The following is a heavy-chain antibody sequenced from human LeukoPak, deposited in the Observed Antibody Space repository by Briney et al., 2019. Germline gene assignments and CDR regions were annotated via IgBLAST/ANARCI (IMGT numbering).Heavy chain of an antibody. D-gene: IGHD3-10*01. CDR2: IYHSGST. Sequence: PSETLSLTCAVSGGSISSSNWWSWVRQPPGKGLEWIGEIYHSGSTNYNPSLKSRVTISVDTSKNQFPLKLSSVTAADTAVYYCARDLWFGAGRVFDIWGQGTMVTVSS. J-gene: IGHJ3*02. V-gene: IGHV4-4*02. CDR1: GGSISSSNW. CDR3: ARDLWFGAGRVFDI.